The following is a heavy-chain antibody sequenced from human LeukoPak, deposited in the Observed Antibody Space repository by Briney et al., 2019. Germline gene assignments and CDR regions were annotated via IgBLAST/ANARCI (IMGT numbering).Heavy chain of an antibody. J-gene: IGHJ4*02. CDR2: ISGSGGST. Sequence: GGSLRLSCAASGFTFSSYAMSWVRQAPGKGLEWVSAISGSGGSTYYADSVKGRFTISRDNSKNTLYLQMNSLRAEDTAVYYCAKSKIAGIAVAGTSDYWGQGTLVTVSS. CDR3: AKSKIAGIAVAGTSDY. D-gene: IGHD6-19*01. CDR1: GFTFSSYA. V-gene: IGHV3-23*01.